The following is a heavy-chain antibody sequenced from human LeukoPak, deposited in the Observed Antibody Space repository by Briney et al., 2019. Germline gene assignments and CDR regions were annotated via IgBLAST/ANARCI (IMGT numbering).Heavy chain of an antibody. Sequence: ASVKVSCKVSGHTLTELSMHWVRQAPGKGLEWMGGFDPEDGETIYAQKFQGRVTITADKSTSTAYMELSSLRSEDTAVYYCARVSRFGDPYYFDYWGQGTLVTVSS. V-gene: IGHV1-24*01. D-gene: IGHD3-10*01. CDR2: FDPEDGET. CDR3: ARVSRFGDPYYFDY. CDR1: GHTLTELS. J-gene: IGHJ4*02.